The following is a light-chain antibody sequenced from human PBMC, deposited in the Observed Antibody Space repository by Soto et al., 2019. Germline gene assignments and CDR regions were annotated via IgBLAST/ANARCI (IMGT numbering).Light chain of an antibody. V-gene: IGLV1-40*01. CDR2: DNS. CDR3: HSYDVSLRGPA. Sequence: QSVLTQPPSLSGAPGQRVTISCTGSRSNIGAGYDVHWYHHLPGTAPKVLIFDNSNRPSGVPDRFSGSKSGTSASLAITGLQAEDEAVYYCHSYDVSLRGPAFGGGTKLTVL. CDR1: RSNIGAGYD. J-gene: IGLJ2*01.